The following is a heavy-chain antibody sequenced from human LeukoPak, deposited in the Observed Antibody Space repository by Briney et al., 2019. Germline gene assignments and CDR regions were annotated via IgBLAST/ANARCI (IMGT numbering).Heavy chain of an antibody. J-gene: IGHJ5*02. CDR3: ARDTGYYDSSGYLNWFDP. CDR2: INHSGST. D-gene: IGHD3-22*01. V-gene: IGHV4-34*01. CDR1: GGSFSGYY. Sequence: SETLSLTCAVYGGSFSGYYWSWIRPPPGKGLEWIGEINHSGSTNYNPSLKSRVTISVDTSKNQFSLKLSSVTAADTAVYYCARDTGYYDSSGYLNWFDPWGQGTLVTVSS.